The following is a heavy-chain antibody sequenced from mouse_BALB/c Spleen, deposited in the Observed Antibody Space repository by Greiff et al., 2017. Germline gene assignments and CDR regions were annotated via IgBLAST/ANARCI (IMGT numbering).Heavy chain of an antibody. D-gene: IGHD2-10*02. J-gene: IGHJ4*01. CDR3: ARKAYGNYGGAMDY. Sequence: VQLQQSGPELVKPGASVKISCKASGYAFSSSWMNWVKQRPGQGLEWIGRIYPGDGDTNYNGKFKGKATLTADKSSSTAYMQLSSLTSVDSAVYFGARKAYGNYGGAMDYWGQGTSVTVSS. V-gene: IGHV1-82*01. CDR2: IYPGDGDT. CDR1: GYAFSSSW.